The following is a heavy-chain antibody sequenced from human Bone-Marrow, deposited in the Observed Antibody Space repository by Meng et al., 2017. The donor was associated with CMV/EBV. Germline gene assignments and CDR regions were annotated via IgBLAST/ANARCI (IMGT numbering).Heavy chain of an antibody. Sequence: GEFLKISCAASGFTFSSYSMNWVRQAPGKGLEWVSYISSSSSTIYYADSVKGRFTISRDNAKNSLYLQMNSLRAEDTAVYYCARGGWDYDFWSGYHGGMDVWGQGTTITVSS. J-gene: IGHJ6*02. CDR1: GFTFSSYS. D-gene: IGHD3-3*01. CDR2: ISSSSSTI. V-gene: IGHV3-48*04. CDR3: ARGGWDYDFWSGYHGGMDV.